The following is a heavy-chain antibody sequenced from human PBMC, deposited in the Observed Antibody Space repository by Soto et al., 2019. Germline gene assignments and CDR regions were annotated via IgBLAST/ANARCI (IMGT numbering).Heavy chain of an antibody. CDR3: ARKGAAASYAHYYMDV. V-gene: IGHV4-59*01. Sequence: SETLSLTCTVSGGSISPYYWSWIRQPPWKGLEWIGYVYYSGNTNYNPSLESRVTISVDTSRNRFSLNLTSATAADTAVYYCARKGAAASYAHYYMDVWGSATAVTVSS. J-gene: IGHJ6*03. CDR2: VYYSGNT. D-gene: IGHD6-13*01. CDR1: GGSISPYY.